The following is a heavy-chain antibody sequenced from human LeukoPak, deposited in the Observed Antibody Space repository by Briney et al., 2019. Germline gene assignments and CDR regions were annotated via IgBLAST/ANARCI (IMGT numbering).Heavy chain of an antibody. Sequence: PGRSLRLSCAASGFTFSSYGMHWVRQAPGKGLEWVAVISYDGSNKYYADSVKGRFTISRDNSKNTLYLQMNSLRAEDTAVYYCAKSLAAYSSSWYPAFDIWGQGTMVTVSS. CDR2: ISYDGSNK. CDR1: GFTFSSYG. V-gene: IGHV3-30*18. CDR3: AKSLAAYSSSWYPAFDI. J-gene: IGHJ3*02. D-gene: IGHD6-13*01.